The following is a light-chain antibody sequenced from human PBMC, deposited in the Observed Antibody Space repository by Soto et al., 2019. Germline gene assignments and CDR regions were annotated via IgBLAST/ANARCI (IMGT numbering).Light chain of an antibody. V-gene: IGLV4-69*01. CDR3: QTWVSGIRV. Sequence: QLVLTQSPSASASLGASVKLTCTLSSGHSNYAIAWHQQQPEKGPRYFMKLNSDGRHSKGDGIPDRFSGSTSGPERYLTISSLQSEHEADYYCQTWVSGIRVFGGGTKVTVL. J-gene: IGLJ3*02. CDR1: SGHSNYA. CDR2: LNSDGRH.